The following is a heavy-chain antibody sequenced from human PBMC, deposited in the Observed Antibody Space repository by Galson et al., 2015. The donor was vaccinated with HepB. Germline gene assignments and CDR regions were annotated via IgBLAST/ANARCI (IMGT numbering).Heavy chain of an antibody. Sequence: SLRLSCAASGFTFSSYGMHWVRQAPGKGLEWVAVISYDGSNKYYADSVKGRFTISRDNSKNTLYLQMNSLRAEDTAVYYCAKDRRVVPAAIDSEPFDYWGQGTLVTVSS. CDR1: GFTFSSYG. V-gene: IGHV3-30*18. CDR3: AKDRRVVPAAIDSEPFDY. D-gene: IGHD2-2*01. J-gene: IGHJ4*02. CDR2: ISYDGSNK.